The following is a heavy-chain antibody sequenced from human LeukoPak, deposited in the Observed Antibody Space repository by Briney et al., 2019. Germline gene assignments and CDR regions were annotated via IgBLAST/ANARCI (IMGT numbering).Heavy chain of an antibody. V-gene: IGHV4-38-2*01. Sequence: SETLSLTCSVSGYSINIGYYWGWIRQPPGKGLEWIGNIYQSGSTYSNPSLKSRVTISVDTSKNQFSLKLSSVTAADTAVYYCATLGFSSGYYYYFDHWGQGTLVTVSS. J-gene: IGHJ4*02. CDR3: ATLGFSSGYYYYFDH. CDR1: GYSINIGYY. CDR2: IYQSGST. D-gene: IGHD3-22*01.